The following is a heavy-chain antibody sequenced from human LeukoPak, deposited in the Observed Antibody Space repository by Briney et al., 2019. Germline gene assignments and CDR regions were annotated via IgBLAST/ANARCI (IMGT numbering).Heavy chain of an antibody. CDR2: INHSGST. J-gene: IGHJ4*02. D-gene: IGHD2-2*01. CDR1: GGSFSGYY. V-gene: IGHV4-34*01. CDR3: ASGSCSSTSCYGPFDY. Sequence: SETLSLTCAVYGGSFSGYYWSWIRQPPGKGLEWIGEINHSGSTNYNPSLKSRVTISVDTSKNQFSLKLSSVTAADTAVYYCASGSCSSTSCYGPFDYWGQGTLVTVSS.